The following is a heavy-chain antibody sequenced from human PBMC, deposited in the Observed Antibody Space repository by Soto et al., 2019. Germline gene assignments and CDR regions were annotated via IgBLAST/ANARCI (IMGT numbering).Heavy chain of an antibody. J-gene: IGHJ5*02. CDR3: ATSPPPNDIVVVVYPGYSWFDP. CDR1: GYTLTELS. CDR2: FDPEDGET. V-gene: IGHV1-24*01. D-gene: IGHD2-15*01. Sequence: QVQLVQSGAEVKKPGASVKVSCKVSGYTLTELSMHWVRQAPGKGLEWMGGFDPEDGETIYAQKYQGRVTMTEDTSTDTAYMELSSLRSEDTAVYYCATSPPPNDIVVVVYPGYSWFDPWGQGTLVTVSS.